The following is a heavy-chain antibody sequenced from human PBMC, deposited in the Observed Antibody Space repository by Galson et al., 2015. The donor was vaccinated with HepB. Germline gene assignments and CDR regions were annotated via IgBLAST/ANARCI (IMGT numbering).Heavy chain of an antibody. CDR1: GGTFSSYA. V-gene: IGHV1-69*13. CDR2: IIPIFGTA. D-gene: IGHD3-10*01. CDR3: ASGAPMVRGVIMGY. J-gene: IGHJ4*02. Sequence: VKVSCKASGGTFSSYAISWVRQASGQGLEWMGGIIPIFGTANYAQKFQGRVTITADESTSTAYMELSSLRSEDTAVYYCASGAPMVRGVIMGYWGQGTLVTVSS.